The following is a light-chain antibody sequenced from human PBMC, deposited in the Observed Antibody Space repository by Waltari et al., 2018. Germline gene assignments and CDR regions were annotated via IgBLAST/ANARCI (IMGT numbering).Light chain of an antibody. CDR3: QDYNSYT. Sequence: DIQMTQSPSTLSASVGDRVTITCRASQSISWWLAWFQQKQGKAPKLLIYKASSLQRGVPSMVSGSGFGTEFTLTISSLQADDFATYYCQDYNSYTFGQGTKVEVK. CDR1: QSISWW. CDR2: KAS. V-gene: IGKV1-5*03. J-gene: IGKJ1*01.